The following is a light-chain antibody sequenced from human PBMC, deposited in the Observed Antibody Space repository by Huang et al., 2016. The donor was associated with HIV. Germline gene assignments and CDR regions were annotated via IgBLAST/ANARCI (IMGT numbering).Light chain of an antibody. CDR2: TAS. CDR3: QQATSFPRT. V-gene: IGKV1-12*01. CDR1: QDLSNW. J-gene: IGKJ1*01. Sequence: DIQMTQSPSYVSASVGDRVTITCRASQDLSNWLAWYHQKPGKAPRLLIYTASNLKSGVPSRFSGSGSGTDFTLTIDGLQPEDFATYYCQQATSFPRTFGQGTKVDFK.